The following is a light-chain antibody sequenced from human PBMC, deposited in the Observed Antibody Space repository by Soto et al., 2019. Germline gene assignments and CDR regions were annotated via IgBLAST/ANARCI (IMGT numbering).Light chain of an antibody. Sequence: EIVLTQSPATLSLSPGESATLSCRASQSVSSYLAWYQQKPGQAPRLLIYDAYNRATGIPARFSGSESGTDFTLTISSRKTEDFAVHNCQQRSNWPLTFVGRTKREMK. CDR1: QSVSSY. CDR3: QQRSNWPLT. V-gene: IGKV3-11*01. J-gene: IGKJ4*01. CDR2: DAY.